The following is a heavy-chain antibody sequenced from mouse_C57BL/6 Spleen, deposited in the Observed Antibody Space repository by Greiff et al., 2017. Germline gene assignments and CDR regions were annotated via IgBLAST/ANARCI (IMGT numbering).Heavy chain of an antibody. J-gene: IGHJ2*01. Sequence: QVQLQQPGAELVKPGASVKLSCKASGYTFTSYWMPWVKQRPGQGLEWIGMIHPNSGSTNYKEKFKSKATLTVDKSSSTAYMQLCSLTSEDSAVYYFARGGGTTVVADYWGQGTTLTVSS. CDR3: ARGGGTTVVADY. V-gene: IGHV1-64*01. CDR2: IHPNSGST. D-gene: IGHD1-1*01. CDR1: GYTFTSYW.